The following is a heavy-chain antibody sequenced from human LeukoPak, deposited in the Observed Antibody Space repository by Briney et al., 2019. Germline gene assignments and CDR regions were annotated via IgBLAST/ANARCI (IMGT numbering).Heavy chain of an antibody. CDR3: ARGGGTAMVVPNDY. CDR1: GGSISSSSYY. D-gene: IGHD5-18*01. J-gene: IGHJ4*02. Sequence: PSETLSLTCTVSGGSISSSSYYWGWIRQPPGKGLEWIGSIYYSGSTYYNPSLKSRVTISVDTSKNQFSLKLSSVTAADTAVYYCARGGGTAMVVPNDYWGQGTLVTVSS. V-gene: IGHV4-39*01. CDR2: IYYSGST.